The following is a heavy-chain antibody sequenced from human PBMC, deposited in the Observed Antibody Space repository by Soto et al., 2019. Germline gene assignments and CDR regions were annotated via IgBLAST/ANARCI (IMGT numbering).Heavy chain of an antibody. Sequence: SXTLSLTCTVSGGSISSGGYYWSWIRQHPGKGLEWIGYIYYSGSTYYNPSLKSRVTISVDTSKNQFSLKLSSVTAADTAVYYCARTPGFDILTGYTPRFHYWGQGTLVTVSS. J-gene: IGHJ4*02. CDR1: GGSISSGGYY. CDR3: ARTPGFDILTGYTPRFHY. V-gene: IGHV4-31*03. D-gene: IGHD3-9*01. CDR2: IYYSGST.